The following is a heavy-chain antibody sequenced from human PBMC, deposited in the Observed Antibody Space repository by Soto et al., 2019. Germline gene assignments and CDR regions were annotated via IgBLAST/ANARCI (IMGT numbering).Heavy chain of an antibody. J-gene: IGHJ4*02. V-gene: IGHV1-69*02. CDR2: IIPILGIA. CDR1: GGTFSSYT. D-gene: IGHD1-20*01. CDR3: AVDKGGNSKFDY. Sequence: QVQLVQSGAEVKKPGSSVKVSCKASGGTFSSYTISWVRQAPGQGLEWTGRIIPILGIANYAQKFQGRVTITADKATRSAYMELSSLRCEDAAVYYCAVDKGGNSKFDYWGQGTLATVSS.